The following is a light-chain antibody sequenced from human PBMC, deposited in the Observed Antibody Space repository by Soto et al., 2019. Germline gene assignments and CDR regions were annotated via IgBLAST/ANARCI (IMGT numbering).Light chain of an antibody. J-gene: IGKJ2*01. CDR1: QSVSSN. Sequence: EIVMTQSPATLSVSPGERATLSCRASQSVSSNLAWYQQKPGQAPRLLLYGASTRATGIPGRFSGSGSGTEFTLTISSLQSEDFVVYYCQQYDSWPPYTFGQGTTLEI. V-gene: IGKV3-15*01. CDR2: GAS. CDR3: QQYDSWPPYT.